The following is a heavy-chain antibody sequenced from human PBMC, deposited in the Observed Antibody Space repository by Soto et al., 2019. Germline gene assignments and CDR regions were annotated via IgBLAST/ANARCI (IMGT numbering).Heavy chain of an antibody. Sequence: QVQLVQSGAEVKKPGASVKVSCKASGYTFTTYGVSWVRQAPGQGLEWRGWISPYNGNTTYAQNFQGRVTVTTDTSTSTGHMELSSLRSDATAMYYWARDLRGFCNDTGCASRDYWGRGTLVTVSS. D-gene: IGHD6-19*01. CDR2: ISPYNGNT. CDR3: ARDLRGFCNDTGCASRDY. J-gene: IGHJ4*02. V-gene: IGHV1-18*01. CDR1: GYTFTTYG.